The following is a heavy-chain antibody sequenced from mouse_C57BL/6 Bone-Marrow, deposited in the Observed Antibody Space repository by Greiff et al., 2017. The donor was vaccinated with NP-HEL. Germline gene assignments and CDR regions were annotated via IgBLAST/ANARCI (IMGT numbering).Heavy chain of an antibody. CDR3: AREGGLRRRTYAMDY. CDR1: GFTFSHYY. V-gene: IGHV5-16*01. J-gene: IGHJ4*01. D-gene: IGHD2-4*01. CDR2: LTYDGSSP. Sequence: DVQLVESEGGLVQPGSSMKLSCTASGFTFSHYYMACVRQVPEKGLEWVANLTYDGSSPYYLDSLKSRFTISRENAKNSLYLKMRSLKYEDTATYYCAREGGLRRRTYAMDYWGQGTSVTVSS.